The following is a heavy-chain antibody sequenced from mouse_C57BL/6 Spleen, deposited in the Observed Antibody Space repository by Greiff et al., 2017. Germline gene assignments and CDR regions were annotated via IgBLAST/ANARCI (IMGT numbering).Heavy chain of an antibody. D-gene: IGHD2-2*01. CDR1: GYTFTSNW. J-gene: IGHJ2*01. CDR2: IDPNSGGT. Sequence: QVQLQQPGAELVKPGASVKLSCKASGYTFTSNWMHWVKQRPGRGLEWIGRIDPNSGGTTYNEKFKSKATLTVDKPSSTAYMQLSSLTSEDSAVYDCARVGGYDEVEYYFDYWGQGTTLTVSS. V-gene: IGHV1-72*01. CDR3: ARVGGYDEVEYYFDY.